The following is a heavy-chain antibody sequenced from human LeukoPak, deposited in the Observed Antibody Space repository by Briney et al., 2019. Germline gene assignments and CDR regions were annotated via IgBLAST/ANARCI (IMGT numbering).Heavy chain of an antibody. Sequence: GGSLRLSCEASGFTFNSYGMGWVRQAPGKGLEWVSAISGSGRTTYYADSVKGRFTISRDNSKNTLYLQMDSLRAEDTAVYYCAKDAGGSSGYYYNLGFYYFDYWGQGTLVTVSS. CDR2: ISGSGRTT. CDR1: GFTFNSYG. V-gene: IGHV3-23*01. J-gene: IGHJ4*02. D-gene: IGHD3-22*01. CDR3: AKDAGGSSGYYYNLGFYYFDY.